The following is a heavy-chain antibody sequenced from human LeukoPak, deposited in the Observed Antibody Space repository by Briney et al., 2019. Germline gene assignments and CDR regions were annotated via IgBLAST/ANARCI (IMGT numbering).Heavy chain of an antibody. CDR3: AKDVGQLAGLT. CDR1: GGSISSSSYY. Sequence: SETLSLTCTVSGGSISSSSYYWGWIRQPAGKGLEWIGRIYTSGGTNYNPSLKSRVTMSVDTSKNQFSLKLSSVTAADTAVYYCAKDVGQLAGLTWGQGTLVTVSS. CDR2: IYTSGGT. D-gene: IGHD6-6*01. J-gene: IGHJ5*02. V-gene: IGHV4-61*02.